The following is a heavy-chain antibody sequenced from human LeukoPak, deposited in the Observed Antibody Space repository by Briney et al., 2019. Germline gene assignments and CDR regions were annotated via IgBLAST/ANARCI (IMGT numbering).Heavy chain of an antibody. CDR1: GFTFSSYA. J-gene: IGHJ3*02. V-gene: IGHV3-30-3*01. CDR3: YTYYYDSSGNDAFDI. CDR2: ISYDGSNK. Sequence: PGGSLRLSCAASGFTFSSYAMHWVRQAPGKGLEWVAVISYDGSNKYYADSVKGRFTISRDNSKNTLYLQMNSLGAEDTAVYYCYTYYYDSSGNDAFDIWGQGTMVTVSS. D-gene: IGHD3-22*01.